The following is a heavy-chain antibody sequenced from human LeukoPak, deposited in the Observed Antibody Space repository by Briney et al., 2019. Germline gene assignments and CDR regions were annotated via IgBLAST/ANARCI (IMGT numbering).Heavy chain of an antibody. CDR1: GDSLSDTNNY. J-gene: IGHJ4*02. CDR3: ARSPFNLYFDF. Sequence: PSETLSLTCTVSGDSLSDTNNYWGWVRQPPGKGLEWIGSIYYRGTTIYNPSLKSRVTVSVDTSKNQYFLRLTSVTAADTAVYFCARSPFNLYFDFWGQGTLVPVSS. D-gene: IGHD2-15*01. CDR2: IYYRGTT. V-gene: IGHV4-39*07.